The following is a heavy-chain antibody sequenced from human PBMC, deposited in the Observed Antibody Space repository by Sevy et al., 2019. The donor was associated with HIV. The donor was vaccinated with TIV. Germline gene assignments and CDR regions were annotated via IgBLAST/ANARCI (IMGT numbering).Heavy chain of an antibody. V-gene: IGHV3-30*04. D-gene: IGHD3-16*01. CDR2: ILYEGSNE. J-gene: IGHJ4*02. Sequence: GGSLRLSCATSTFTFGHYAMHWVRQAPGKGLQWVAGILYEGSNEYYTDSVKGRFTISRDNSKNKLNLEMNNLRVEDTALYYCARDWGTPPTAILYYFDCWGQGIPVTVSS. CDR3: ARDWGTPPTAILYYFDC. CDR1: TFTFGHYA.